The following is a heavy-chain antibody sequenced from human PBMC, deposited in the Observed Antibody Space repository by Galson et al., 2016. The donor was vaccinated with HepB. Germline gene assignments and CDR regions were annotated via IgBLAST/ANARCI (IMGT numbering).Heavy chain of an antibody. CDR1: RFIFSGYW. D-gene: IGHD1-26*01. Sequence: SLRLSCAASRFIFSGYWMSWVRQAPGKGLEWVANIKVDGSDKYYVDSVKGRFTISRDNTKNSLYLQMNSLRVEDTAVYYCARGSQPPQWQLGGYFDYWGQGTLVTVSS. CDR2: IKVDGSDK. J-gene: IGHJ4*02. CDR3: ARGSQPPQWQLGGYFDY. V-gene: IGHV3-7*01.